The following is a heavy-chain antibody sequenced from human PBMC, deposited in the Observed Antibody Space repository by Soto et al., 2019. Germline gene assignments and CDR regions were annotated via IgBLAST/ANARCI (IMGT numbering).Heavy chain of an antibody. CDR1: GGTFSSYA. J-gene: IGHJ5*02. CDR3: ARLIAATSQGPNWFDP. V-gene: IGHV1-69*01. Sequence: QVQLVQSGAEVKKPGSSVKVSCKASGGTFSSYAISWVRQAPGQGLEWMGGIIPIFGTANYAQKFQGRVTIPADESTSTAYMELSSLRSEDTAVYYCARLIAATSQGPNWFDPWGQGTLVTVSS. CDR2: IIPIFGTA. D-gene: IGHD2-15*01.